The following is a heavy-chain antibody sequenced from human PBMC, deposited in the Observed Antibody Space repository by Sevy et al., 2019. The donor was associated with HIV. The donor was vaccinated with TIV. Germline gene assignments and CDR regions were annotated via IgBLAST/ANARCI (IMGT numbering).Heavy chain of an antibody. CDR3: ARDVGYCTGGSCRYYYYGMDV. CDR2: RSYDGSNK. Sequence: GGSLRLSCAASGFTFSSYAMHWVRLAPGKGLEWVAVRSYDGSNKYYADSVKGRFTISRDNSKNTLYLQMNSLRAEDTAVYYCARDVGYCTGGSCRYYYYGMDVWGQGTTVTVSS. CDR1: GFTFSSYA. V-gene: IGHV3-30-3*01. D-gene: IGHD2-15*01. J-gene: IGHJ6*02.